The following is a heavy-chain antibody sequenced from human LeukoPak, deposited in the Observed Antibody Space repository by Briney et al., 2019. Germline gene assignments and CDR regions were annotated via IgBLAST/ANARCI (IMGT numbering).Heavy chain of an antibody. J-gene: IGHJ4*02. Sequence: AASVKVSCKASGYSLTTYYMHWVRQAPGQGLEWMAIINPSGGSTNYAQKLQGRVTMTTDTSTSTAYMELRSLRSDDTAVYYCARVLLTTVGFDYWGQGTLVTVSS. CDR1: GYSLTTYY. V-gene: IGHV1-46*01. CDR3: ARVLLTTVGFDY. CDR2: INPSGGST. D-gene: IGHD4-11*01.